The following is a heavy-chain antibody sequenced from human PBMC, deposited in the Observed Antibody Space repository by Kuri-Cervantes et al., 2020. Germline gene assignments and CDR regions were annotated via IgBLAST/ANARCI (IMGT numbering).Heavy chain of an antibody. V-gene: IGHV1-8*01. Sequence: ASVKVSCKASGYTFTSYDINWVRQATGQGLEWMGWMNPNSGNTGYAQKFQGRVTMTRNTSISTAYMELSSLRSEDTAVYYCARVRVYDSSGYVSGLSWFDPWGKGTLVTVSS. D-gene: IGHD3-22*01. CDR1: GYTFTSYD. CDR3: ARVRVYDSSGYVSGLSWFDP. J-gene: IGHJ5*02. CDR2: MNPNSGNT.